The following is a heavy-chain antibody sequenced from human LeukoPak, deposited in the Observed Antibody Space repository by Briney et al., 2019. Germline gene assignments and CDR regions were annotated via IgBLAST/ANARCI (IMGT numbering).Heavy chain of an antibody. Sequence: GGGLKLSCAASVFTLSRYAMSWVRQAPGTGLQWVSTISSSGGSTYYADSVKGRFTISRDNSKTTLYLQMNSLRAEDTAVYYCAKDFPYGDYGVYWGQGTLVTVSS. CDR3: AKDFPYGDYGVY. CDR1: VFTLSRYA. CDR2: ISSSGGST. D-gene: IGHD4-17*01. J-gene: IGHJ4*02. V-gene: IGHV3-23*01.